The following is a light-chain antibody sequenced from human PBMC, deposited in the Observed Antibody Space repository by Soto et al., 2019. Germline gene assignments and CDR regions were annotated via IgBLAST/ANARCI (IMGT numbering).Light chain of an antibody. CDR1: QSISSY. J-gene: IGKJ1*01. CDR2: AAS. CDR3: QKSYSTPRT. V-gene: IGKV1-39*01. Sequence: DSQMTHSPSSLSASVGERVTITCRASQSISSYLNWYQQKPGKAPKLLIYAASSLQSGVPSRFSGSGSGTDFTLTISSLQPEDFATYYCQKSYSTPRTFGQGTKVDIK.